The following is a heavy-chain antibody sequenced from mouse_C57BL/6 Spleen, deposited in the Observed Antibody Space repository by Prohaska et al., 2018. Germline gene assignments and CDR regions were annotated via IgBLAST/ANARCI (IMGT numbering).Heavy chain of an antibody. CDR3: ARSGGLYDYDGAY. Sequence: LSCKATGYTFTGYWIAWVKQRPGQGPERIGEMLPRSGSTNYNEKFKGKATVTSDTSSNTAYMQLSSLTTDDSAIYYCARSGGLYDYDGAYWGQGTLVTVSA. J-gene: IGHJ3*01. V-gene: IGHV1-9*01. D-gene: IGHD2-4*01. CDR2: MLPRSGST. CDR1: GYTFTGYW.